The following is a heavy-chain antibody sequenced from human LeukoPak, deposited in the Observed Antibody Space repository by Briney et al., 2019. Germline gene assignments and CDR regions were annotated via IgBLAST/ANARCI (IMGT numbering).Heavy chain of an antibody. CDR2: INGDVSNT. D-gene: IGHD2/OR15-2a*01. CDR3: ARGNYYGMDV. V-gene: IGHV3-74*03. CDR1: GFTFSSHW. J-gene: IGHJ6*02. Sequence: GGSLRLSCAASGFTFSSHWMHWVRQAPGKGLVWVSRINGDVSNTTYADSVKGRFTISRDNAKNTLYLQMNSLRAEDTAVYYCARGNYYGMDVWGQGTTVTVSS.